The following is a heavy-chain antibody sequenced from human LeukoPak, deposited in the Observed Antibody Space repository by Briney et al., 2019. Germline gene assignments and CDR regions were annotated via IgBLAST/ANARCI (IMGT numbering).Heavy chain of an antibody. Sequence: GGSLRLSCAASGFTFSSYGMHWVRQAPGKGLEWVAFIRYDGSNKYYADSVKGRFTISRDNSKNTLYLQMNSLRAEDTAVYYCAKGSGREYSSSRRSWKDYWGQGTLVTVSS. V-gene: IGHV3-30*02. CDR2: IRYDGSNK. CDR3: AKGSGREYSSSRRSWKDY. D-gene: IGHD6-6*01. CDR1: GFTFSSYG. J-gene: IGHJ4*02.